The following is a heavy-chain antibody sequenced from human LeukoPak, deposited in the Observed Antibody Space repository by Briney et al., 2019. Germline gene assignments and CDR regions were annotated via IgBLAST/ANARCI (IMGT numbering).Heavy chain of an antibody. CDR1: GVTFSRHG. Sequence: GGSLRLSCVASGVTFSRHGMSWVRQPPGKGLEWVSTISGSGYNTYYADSVRGRFTISRDNAKKSLDLQMNSLRAEDTAVYYCASSYSSDWYSRWIDYWGQGTLVTVSS. J-gene: IGHJ4*02. D-gene: IGHD6-19*01. V-gene: IGHV3-23*01. CDR3: ASSYSSDWYSRWIDY. CDR2: ISGSGYNT.